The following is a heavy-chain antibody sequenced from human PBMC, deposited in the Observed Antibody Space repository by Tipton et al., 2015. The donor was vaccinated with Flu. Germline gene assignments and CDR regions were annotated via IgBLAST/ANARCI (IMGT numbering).Heavy chain of an antibody. D-gene: IGHD2-2*01. J-gene: IGHJ4*02. CDR1: GGSFSGYY. V-gene: IGHV4-34*01. CDR2: INHSGST. CDR3: ARAGREIVVVPAALNFDY. Sequence: TLSLTCTVYGGSFSGYYWSWIRQPPGKGLEWIGEINHSGSTNYNPSLKSRVTISVDTSKNQFSLKLSSVTAADTAVYYCARAGREIVVVPAALNFDYWGQGTLVTVSS.